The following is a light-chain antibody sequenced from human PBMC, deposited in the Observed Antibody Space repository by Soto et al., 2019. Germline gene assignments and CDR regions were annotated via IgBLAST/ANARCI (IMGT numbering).Light chain of an antibody. CDR3: QQRSNWPIT. V-gene: IGKV3-11*01. J-gene: IGKJ5*01. CDR1: QSVSSY. CDR2: DAS. Sequence: EIVLTQSPATLSLSPGERATISCRASQSVSSYLGWYQQKPGQAPRLLIYDASNRATGIPARFSGSGSGTDFTLTICSLEPEDFAVYYCQQRSNWPITFGQGTRLEIK.